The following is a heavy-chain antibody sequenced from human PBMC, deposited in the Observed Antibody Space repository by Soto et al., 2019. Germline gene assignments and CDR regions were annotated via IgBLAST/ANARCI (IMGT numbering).Heavy chain of an antibody. Sequence: SVKVSCKASGGTFSSYAISWVLQAPGQGLEWMGGIIPIFGTANYAQKFQGRVTITADESTSTAYMELSSLRSEDTAVYYCARDGLMVRGVMDYWGQGNLVTVSS. CDR3: ARDGLMVRGVMDY. V-gene: IGHV1-69*13. CDR1: GGTFSSYA. J-gene: IGHJ4*02. D-gene: IGHD3-10*01. CDR2: IIPIFGTA.